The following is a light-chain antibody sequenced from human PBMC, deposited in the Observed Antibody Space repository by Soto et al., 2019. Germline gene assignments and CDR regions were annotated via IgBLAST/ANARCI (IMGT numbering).Light chain of an antibody. Sequence: QSALTQPASVSGSPGQSITISCTGTSSDVGGYNYVSWYQQHPGKAPKLMIYEVGYRPSGVSNRFSGSKSGNTASLTISGLQAEDEADYYCSSYTTSSPLDVFGTGTKVTVL. CDR1: SSDVGGYNY. CDR3: SSYTTSSPLDV. V-gene: IGLV2-14*01. J-gene: IGLJ1*01. CDR2: EVG.